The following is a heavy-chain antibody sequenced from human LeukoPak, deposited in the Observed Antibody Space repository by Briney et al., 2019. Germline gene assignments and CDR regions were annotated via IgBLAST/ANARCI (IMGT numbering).Heavy chain of an antibody. Sequence: SETPSLTCTVSNYPISLSYCWGWTRQPPGKGLEWIGTVCHSGSTYYIPSLKSRVTISVDTSQNQFSLNLTSVTAADTAVYYCARHHRSGGYYSPGGFDYWVEGTLITDSP. V-gene: IGHV4-38-2*02. J-gene: IGHJ4*02. D-gene: IGHD3-10*01. CDR3: ARHHRSGGYYSPGGFDY. CDR2: VCHSGST. CDR1: NYPISLSYC.